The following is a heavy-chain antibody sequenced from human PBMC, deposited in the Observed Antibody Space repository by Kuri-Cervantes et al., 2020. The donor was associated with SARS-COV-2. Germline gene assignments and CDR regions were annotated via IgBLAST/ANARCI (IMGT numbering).Heavy chain of an antibody. CDR2: IGTAGDT. J-gene: IGHJ5*02. CDR3: ARDHDFWSGYHNWFDP. CDR1: GFTFSSYD. D-gene: IGHD3-3*01. Sequence: GESLKISCAACGFTFSSYDMHWVRQATGKGLEWVSAIGTAGDTYYPGSVKGQFTISRENAKNSLYLQMNSLRAGDTAVYYCARDHDFWSGYHNWFDPWGQGTLVTVSS. V-gene: IGHV3-13*03.